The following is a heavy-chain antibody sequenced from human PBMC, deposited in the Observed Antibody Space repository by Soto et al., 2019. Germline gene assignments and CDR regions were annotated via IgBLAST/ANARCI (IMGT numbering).Heavy chain of an antibody. CDR3: ARVVTMVRGVIIIDY. D-gene: IGHD3-10*01. CDR2: IYHSGST. J-gene: IGHJ4*02. CDR1: SGSISSSNW. V-gene: IGHV4-4*02. Sequence: PSETLSLTCAVSSGSISSSNWWSWVRQPPGKGLEWIGEIYHSGSTNYNPSLKSRVTISVDKSKNQFSLKLSSVTAADTAVYYCARVVTMVRGVIIIDYWGQGTLVTVS.